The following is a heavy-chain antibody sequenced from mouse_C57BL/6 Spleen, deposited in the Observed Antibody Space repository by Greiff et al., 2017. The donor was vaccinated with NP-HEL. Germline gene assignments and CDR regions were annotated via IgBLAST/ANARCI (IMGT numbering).Heavy chain of an antibody. V-gene: IGHV1-82*01. J-gene: IGHJ1*03. CDR2: FYPGDGDT. CDR3: ARWLLRDFDV. CDR1: GYAFSSSW. Sequence: VQLVESGPELVKPGASVKISCKASGYAFSSSWMNWVKQRPGKGLEWIGRFYPGDGDTNYNGKFKGKATLTADKSSSTAYMQLSSLTSEDSAIYFCARWLLRDFDVWGTGTTVTVSS. D-gene: IGHD2-3*01.